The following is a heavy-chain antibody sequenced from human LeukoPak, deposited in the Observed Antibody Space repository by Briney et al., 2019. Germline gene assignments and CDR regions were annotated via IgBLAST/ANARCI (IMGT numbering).Heavy chain of an antibody. CDR3: ARDAKRYCSGGSCYSGRVFDY. CDR2: ISYDGSNK. D-gene: IGHD2-15*01. V-gene: IGHV3-30*04. Sequence: PGGSLRLSCAASGFTFSSYAMHWVRQAPGKGLEGVAVISYDGSNKYYADSVKGRFTISRDNSKNTLYLQMNSLRAEDTAVYYCARDAKRYCSGGSCYSGRVFDYWGQGTLVTVSS. J-gene: IGHJ4*02. CDR1: GFTFSSYA.